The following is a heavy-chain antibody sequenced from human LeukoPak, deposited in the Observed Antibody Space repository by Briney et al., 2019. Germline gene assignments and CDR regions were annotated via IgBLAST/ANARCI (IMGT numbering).Heavy chain of an antibody. CDR3: AKVPIRYFDWLLQYYFDY. Sequence: GGSLRPSCAASGFTFSSYAMSWVRQAPGKGLEWVSAISGSGGSTYYADSVKGRFTISRDNSKNTLYLQMNSLRAEDTAVYYCAKVPIRYFDWLLQYYFDYWGQGTLVTVSS. CDR2: ISGSGGST. J-gene: IGHJ4*02. D-gene: IGHD3-9*01. V-gene: IGHV3-23*01. CDR1: GFTFSSYA.